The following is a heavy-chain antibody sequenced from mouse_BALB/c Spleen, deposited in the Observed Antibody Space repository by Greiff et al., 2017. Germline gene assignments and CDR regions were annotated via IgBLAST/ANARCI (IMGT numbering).Heavy chain of an antibody. CDR2: ILPGSGST. D-gene: IGHD3-2*01. CDR1: GYTFSSYW. J-gene: IGHJ2*01. CDR3: ARSRQLGLFDY. V-gene: IGHV1-9*01. Sequence: QVQLKESGAELMKPGASVKISCKATGYTFSSYWIEWVKQRPGHGLEWIGEILPGSGSTNYNEKFKGKATFTADTSSNTAYMQLSSLTSEDSAVYYCARSRQLGLFDYWGQGTTLTVSS.